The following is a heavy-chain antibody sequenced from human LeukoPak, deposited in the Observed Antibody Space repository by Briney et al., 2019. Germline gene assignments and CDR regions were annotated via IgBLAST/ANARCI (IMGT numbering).Heavy chain of an antibody. J-gene: IGHJ4*02. V-gene: IGHV3-23*01. CDR3: AKGQELEPRFDY. CDR1: GFTFSSYA. Sequence: GGSLRLSCAASGFTFSSYAMSWVRQAPGKGLEWVSAISGSGGSTYYADSVKGRFTFSRDNSKNTLFLQMNSLRDEDTAVYYCAKGQELEPRFDYWGQGTLVTVSS. CDR2: ISGSGGST. D-gene: IGHD1-14*01.